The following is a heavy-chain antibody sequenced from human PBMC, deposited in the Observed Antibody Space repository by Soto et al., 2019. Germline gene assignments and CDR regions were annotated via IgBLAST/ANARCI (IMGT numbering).Heavy chain of an antibody. Sequence: GGSLRLSCRASGYTFSNYYIIWVRQAPGKGLEWVANIRQDGGEKYYVDSVKGRFTISRDNTQNSMYLQMNSLRAEDTAVYYCAGAPDYGPNLDYWGQGILVTVSS. D-gene: IGHD4-17*01. V-gene: IGHV3-7*03. CDR1: GYTFSNYY. J-gene: IGHJ4*02. CDR2: IRQDGGEK. CDR3: AGAPDYGPNLDY.